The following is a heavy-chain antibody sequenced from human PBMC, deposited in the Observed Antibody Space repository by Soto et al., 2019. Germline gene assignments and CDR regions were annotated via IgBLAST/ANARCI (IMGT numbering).Heavy chain of an antibody. CDR3: AGRLSSSSTSNWFDP. CDR2: INHSGST. CDR1: GGSFSGYY. V-gene: IGHV4-34*01. J-gene: IGHJ5*02. D-gene: IGHD6-13*01. Sequence: SETLSLTCAVYGGSFSGYYWIWIRQPPGKGLEWIGEINHSGSTNYNPSLKSRVTISVDTSKNQFSLKLSSVTAADTAVYYCAGRLSSSSTSNWFDPWGQGTLVTVSS.